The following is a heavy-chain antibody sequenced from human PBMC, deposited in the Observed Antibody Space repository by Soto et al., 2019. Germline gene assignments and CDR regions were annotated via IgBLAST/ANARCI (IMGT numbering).Heavy chain of an antibody. CDR1: GLMYSSYS. CDR3: ARVISCGGGTCSSVHQYYGMDV. J-gene: IGHJ6*02. Sequence: EVQLVESGGGLVKPGGSVRLSCVASGLMYSSYSMSWVRQAPGKGLEWVAFISLSGSQINYAASVEGRFTISRDNAKNALYLQMNTVRVEDTTIYYSARVISCGGGTCSSVHQYYGMDVWGPGTTVNVSS. D-gene: IGHD2-21*01. V-gene: IGHV3-21*01. CDR2: ISLSGSQI.